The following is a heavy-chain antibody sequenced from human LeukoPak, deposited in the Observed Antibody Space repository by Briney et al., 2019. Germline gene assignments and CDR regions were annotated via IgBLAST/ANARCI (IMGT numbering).Heavy chain of an antibody. CDR2: LNYSGNT. D-gene: IGHD2-2*01. CDR3: ASTNCSSASCYGANWFDP. Sequence: SETLSLTCTVSGGSISSGDYYWSWIRQPPGKGLEWFGNLNYSGNTFHYNPSLKNRVTISVDTSKNRFSLRLSSVTAAGTAVYYCASTNCSSASCYGANWFDPWGQGTLVTVSS. J-gene: IGHJ5*02. V-gene: IGHV4-30-4*08. CDR1: GGSISSGDYY.